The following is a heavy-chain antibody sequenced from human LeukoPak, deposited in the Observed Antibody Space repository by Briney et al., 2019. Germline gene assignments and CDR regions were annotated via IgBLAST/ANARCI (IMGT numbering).Heavy chain of an antibody. V-gene: IGHV4-39*01. Sequence: SETLSLTCTVSGVSISSSSYYWGWIRQPPGKGLEWIGSIYYSGSTFYNPSLKSRVTISVDTSKNQFSLKLSSVTAADTAVYYCASHGGGTWLLGGPTENWFDPWGQGTLVTVSS. D-gene: IGHD2-15*01. J-gene: IGHJ5*02. CDR1: GVSISSSSYY. CDR3: ASHGGGTWLLGGPTENWFDP. CDR2: IYYSGST.